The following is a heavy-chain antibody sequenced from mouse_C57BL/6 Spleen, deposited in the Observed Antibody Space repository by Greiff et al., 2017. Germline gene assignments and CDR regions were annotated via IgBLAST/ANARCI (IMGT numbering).Heavy chain of an antibody. Sequence: VKLMESGAELVKPGASVKISCKASGYAFSSYWMNWVKQRPGKGLEWIGQIYPGDGDTNYNGKFKGKATLTADKSSSTAYMQLSSLTSEDSAVYFCARWYYGSGAYYFDYWGQGTTLTVSS. V-gene: IGHV1-80*01. J-gene: IGHJ2*01. D-gene: IGHD1-1*01. CDR2: IYPGDGDT. CDR1: GYAFSSYW. CDR3: ARWYYGSGAYYFDY.